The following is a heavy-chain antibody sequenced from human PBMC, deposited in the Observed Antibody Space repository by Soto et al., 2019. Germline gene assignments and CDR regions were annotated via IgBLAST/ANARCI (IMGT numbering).Heavy chain of an antibody. CDR3: AKLIVAGGTGY. CDR2: ISGSGGNT. V-gene: IGHV3-23*01. D-gene: IGHD6-13*01. CDR1: GFTFSNYA. J-gene: IGHJ4*02. Sequence: GGSLRLSCAASGFTFSNYAMSWVRQAPGKGLEWVSSISGSGGNTYYTDSVKGRFTISRDNSKNTLYLQMNSLRAEDTAVYYCAKLIVAGGTGYWGQGTLVTVSS.